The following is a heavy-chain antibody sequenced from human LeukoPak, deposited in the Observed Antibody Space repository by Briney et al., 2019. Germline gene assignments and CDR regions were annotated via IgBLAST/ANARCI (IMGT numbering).Heavy chain of an antibody. J-gene: IGHJ4*02. V-gene: IGHV3-11*01. Sequence: GGALRLSCAASGFTFSDYYMSWISQAPGKGLEWVSYISSSGSTLYYADSVKGRITISRDNAKNSLYLQMNSLRAEDTAVYYCARRRYNWNAIDYWGQGTLVTVSS. CDR1: GFTFSDYY. D-gene: IGHD1-20*01. CDR2: ISSSGSTL. CDR3: ARRRYNWNAIDY.